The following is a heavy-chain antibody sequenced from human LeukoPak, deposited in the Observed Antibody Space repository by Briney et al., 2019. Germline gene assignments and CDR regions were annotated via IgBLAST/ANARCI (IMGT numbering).Heavy chain of an antibody. CDR3: AREGGYCYGASCRFFDS. CDR2: INTRSYI. CDR1: GFTFSSYS. J-gene: IGHJ4*02. Sequence: GGSLRLSCAASGFTFSSYSMNWVRQAPGKGLEWVSSINTRSYIYSADSAKGRFTISRDNDKNSVYLQMNSLRAEDPAVYYCAREGGYCYGASCRFFDSWGQGTLLTVSS. D-gene: IGHD2-15*01. V-gene: IGHV3-21*01.